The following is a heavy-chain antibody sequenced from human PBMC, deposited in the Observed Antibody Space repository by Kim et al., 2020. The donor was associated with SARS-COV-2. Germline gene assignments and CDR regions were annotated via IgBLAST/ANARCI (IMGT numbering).Heavy chain of an antibody. V-gene: IGHV3-23*01. J-gene: IGHJ6*02. Sequence: GGSLRLSCAASGFTVSSYAMSWVRQAPGKGLEWVSAISGSGDSTDYADSVKGRFTISRDNSKNTLYLQMNSLRAEDTAVYYCGYDFWSGYPPYYYYGMDVWGPATTVPVSS. CDR2: ISGSGDST. CDR1: GFTVSSYA. CDR3: GYDFWSGYPPYYYYGMDV. D-gene: IGHD3-3*01.